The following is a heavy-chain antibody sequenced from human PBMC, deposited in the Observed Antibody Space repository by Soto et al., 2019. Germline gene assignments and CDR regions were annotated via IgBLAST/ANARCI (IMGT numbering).Heavy chain of an antibody. J-gene: IGHJ6*02. CDR3: ARGDGNSYYYYYGMDV. Sequence: SQTLSLTCVISGDSVTGNTAGWNWIRQSPSRGLEWLGRTYYRSKWYYDYAGSVKGRMTITPDTSRNQFSLQLISVSPEDTAVYYCARGDGNSYYYYYGMDVWGQGTTVTVSS. CDR2: TYYRSKWYY. CDR1: GDSVTGNTAG. D-gene: IGHD4-17*01. V-gene: IGHV6-1*01.